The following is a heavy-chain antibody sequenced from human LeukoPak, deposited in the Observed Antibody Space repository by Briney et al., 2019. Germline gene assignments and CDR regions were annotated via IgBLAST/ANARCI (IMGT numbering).Heavy chain of an antibody. CDR1: GFTFSSYA. CDR3: AKDEATMYSYYFSYYMDV. Sequence: GGSLRLSCAASGFTFSSYAMHWVRQAPGKGLEWVAVISYDGSNKYYADSVKGRFTISRDNSKNTLYLQMNSLRAEDTAVYFCAKDEATMYSYYFSYYMDVWGKGTTVTVSS. J-gene: IGHJ6*03. D-gene: IGHD5-12*01. CDR2: ISYDGSNK. V-gene: IGHV3-30-3*01.